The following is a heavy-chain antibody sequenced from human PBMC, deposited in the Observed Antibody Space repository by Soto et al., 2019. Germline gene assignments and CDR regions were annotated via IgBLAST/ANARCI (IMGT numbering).Heavy chain of an antibody. D-gene: IGHD6-19*01. CDR3: ARDLALAGNY. CDR1: GFTFSSYA. Sequence: VGSLRLSCAATGFTFSSYAMNWVRQTQEKGLEWVSSISSTSSYTHYSDSVKGRFTISRDNANNSLFLQMNSLRAEDTATYYCARDLALAGNYWGQGVLVTVSS. J-gene: IGHJ4*02. V-gene: IGHV3-21*01. CDR2: ISSTSSYT.